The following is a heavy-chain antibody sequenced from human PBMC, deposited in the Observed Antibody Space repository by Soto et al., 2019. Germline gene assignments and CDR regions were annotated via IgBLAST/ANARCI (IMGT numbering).Heavy chain of an antibody. CDR2: IYYSGST. CDR1: GGSISSGDYY. V-gene: IGHV4-30-4*01. Sequence: QVQLQESGPGLVKPSQTLSLTCTVSGGSISSGDYYWSWIRQPPGKGLEWIGYIYYSGSTYYNPSLKSRVTISXXTXKXXFSLKLSSVTAADTAVYYCARGADGYSYAYNWFDPWGQGTLVTVSS. D-gene: IGHD5-18*01. J-gene: IGHJ5*02. CDR3: ARGADGYSYAYNWFDP.